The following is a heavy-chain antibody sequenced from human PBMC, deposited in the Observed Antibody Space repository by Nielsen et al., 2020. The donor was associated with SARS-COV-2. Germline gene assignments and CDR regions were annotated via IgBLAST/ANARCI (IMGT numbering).Heavy chain of an antibody. Sequence: GGSLRLSCTASGFIFSSYWMSWVRQAPGKGLEWVANIKHAGSEKDYVDSVRGRFTISRDNAKNSMYLQMNSLRAEDTAVYYCAREIEVRGVIPNWFDPWGQGTLVTVSA. CDR1: GFIFSSYW. CDR3: AREIEVRGVIPNWFDP. CDR2: IKHAGSEK. J-gene: IGHJ5*02. V-gene: IGHV3-7*01. D-gene: IGHD3-10*01.